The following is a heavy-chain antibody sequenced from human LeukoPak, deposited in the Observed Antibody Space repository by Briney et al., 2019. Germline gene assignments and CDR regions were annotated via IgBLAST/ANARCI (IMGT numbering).Heavy chain of an antibody. D-gene: IGHD3-16*01. J-gene: IGHJ6*03. CDR1: GFTFSSYN. Sequence: GGSLRLSCAASGFTFSSYNMNWVRQAPGKGLEWVSSISSSSSYIYYADSVKGRFTISRDNAKNSLHLQMNSLRGEDTAVYYCARDDYDYVYMDVWGKGTTVTISS. V-gene: IGHV3-21*01. CDR3: ARDDYDYVYMDV. CDR2: ISSSSSYI.